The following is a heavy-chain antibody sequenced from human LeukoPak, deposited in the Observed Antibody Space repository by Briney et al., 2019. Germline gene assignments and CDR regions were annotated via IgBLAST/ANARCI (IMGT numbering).Heavy chain of an antibody. V-gene: IGHV4-31*03. CDR3: ARASRTQQLAAYYYGMEV. J-gene: IGHJ6*02. CDR2: IYYSGST. Sequence: TPSETLSLTCTVSGGSISSGGYYWSWIRQHPGKGLEWIGYIYYSGSTYYNPSLKSRVTISVDTSKNQFSLKLSSVTAADTAVYYCARASRTQQLAAYYYGMEVWGQGTTVTVSS. CDR1: GGSISSGGYY. D-gene: IGHD6-13*01.